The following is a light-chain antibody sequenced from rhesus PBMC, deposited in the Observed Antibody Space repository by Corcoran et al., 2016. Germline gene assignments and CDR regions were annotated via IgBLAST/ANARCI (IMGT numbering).Light chain of an antibody. V-gene: IGKV1-25*01. CDR3: QQHNSYPFT. Sequence: DIQMTQSPSSLSASVGDRVTITCRASQGISSYLAWYQQKPGKAPKLLIYATSNLQSGVPSRCSGSGSGTDFTLTVSSLQPEDFATYYCQQHNSYPFTFGPGTKLDIK. CDR2: ATS. J-gene: IGKJ3*01. CDR1: QGISSY.